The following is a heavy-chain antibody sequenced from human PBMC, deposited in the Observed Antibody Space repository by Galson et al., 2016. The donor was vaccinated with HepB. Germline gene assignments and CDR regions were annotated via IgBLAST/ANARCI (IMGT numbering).Heavy chain of an antibody. CDR3: VRLPKYLRGIGGH. Sequence: QSGAEVTKPGEALKISCKGSGSSYTRYWIGWVRQMPGKGLEWMGIIHPGDSDTRYSPSFEGQVTISADKSINTAYLQWSSLKASDTAMYYCVRLPKYLRGIGGHWGQGTLVTVSP. J-gene: IGHJ4*02. CDR1: GSSYTRYW. V-gene: IGHV5-51*01. D-gene: IGHD2/OR15-2a*01. CDR2: IHPGDSDT.